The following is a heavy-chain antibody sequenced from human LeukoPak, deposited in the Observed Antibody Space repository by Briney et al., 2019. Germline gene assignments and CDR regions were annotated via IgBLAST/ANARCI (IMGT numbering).Heavy chain of an antibody. V-gene: IGHV4-59*08. CDR1: GGSISSYY. Sequence: KPSETLSLTCTVSGGSISSYYWSWIRQPPGKGLEWIGYIYYSGSTNYNPSLKSRVTISVDTSKNQFSLKLSSVTAADTAVYYCARSPYYDFWSGYYRDWFDPWGQGTLVTVSS. J-gene: IGHJ5*02. CDR3: ARSPYYDFWSGYYRDWFDP. CDR2: IYYSGST. D-gene: IGHD3-3*01.